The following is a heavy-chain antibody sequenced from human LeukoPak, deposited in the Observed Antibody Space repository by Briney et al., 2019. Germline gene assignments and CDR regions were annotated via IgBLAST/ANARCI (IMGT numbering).Heavy chain of an antibody. J-gene: IGHJ4*02. Sequence: ASVKVSCKASGGTFSSYAISWVRQAPGQGLEWMGRIIPIFGTANYAQKFQGRVTITTEESTSTAYMELSSLRSEDTAVYYCAGSPERAGGDGYWGQGTLVTVSS. CDR1: GGTFSSYA. CDR3: AGSPERAGGDGY. CDR2: IIPIFGTA. V-gene: IGHV1-69*05. D-gene: IGHD3-16*01.